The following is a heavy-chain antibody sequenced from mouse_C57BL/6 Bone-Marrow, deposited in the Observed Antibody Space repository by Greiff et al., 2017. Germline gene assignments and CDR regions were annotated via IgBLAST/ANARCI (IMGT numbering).Heavy chain of an antibody. V-gene: IGHV1-53*01. CDR2: INPSNGGT. CDR1: GSTFTSSW. Sequence: VQLQQPGTELVNPGASAKLSCKASGSTFTSSWMHWVQQRHGQGLEWIGNINPSNGGTNYNEKFKSKATLTVDKSSSTAYMQLSSLTSEDSAVYYCARKILLWHWYFDVWGTGTTVTVSS. CDR3: ARKILLWHWYFDV. J-gene: IGHJ1*03. D-gene: IGHD2-1*01.